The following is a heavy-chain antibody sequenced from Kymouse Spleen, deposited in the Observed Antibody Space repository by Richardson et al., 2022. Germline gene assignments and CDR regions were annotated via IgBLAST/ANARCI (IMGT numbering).Heavy chain of an antibody. D-gene: IGHD3-10*01. CDR1: GFTFSNAW. CDR3: TYYYGSGSYSPYYYYYGMDV. V-gene: IGHV3-15*01. CDR2: IKSKTDGGTT. Sequence: EVQLVESGGGLVKPGGSLRLSCAASGFTFSNAWMSWVRQAPGKGLEWVGRIKSKTDGGTTDYAAPVKGRFTISRDDSKNTLYLQMNSLKTEDTAVYYCTYYYGSGSYSPYYYYYGMDVWGQGTTVTVSS. J-gene: IGHJ6*02.